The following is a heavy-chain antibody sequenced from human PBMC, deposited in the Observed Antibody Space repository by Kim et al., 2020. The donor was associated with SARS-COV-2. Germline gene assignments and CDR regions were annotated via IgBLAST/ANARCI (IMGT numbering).Heavy chain of an antibody. CDR2: IKSKTDGGTT. J-gene: IGHJ4*02. CDR1: GFTFSNAW. D-gene: IGHD3-22*01. CDR3: TTDATLLDSSGRDY. V-gene: IGHV3-15*01. Sequence: GGSLRLSCAASGFTFSNAWMSWVRQAPGKGLEWVGRIKSKTDGGTTDYAAPVKGRFTISRDDSKNTLHLQMNGLKTEDTAVYYCTTDATLLDSSGRDYWGQGTLVTVSS.